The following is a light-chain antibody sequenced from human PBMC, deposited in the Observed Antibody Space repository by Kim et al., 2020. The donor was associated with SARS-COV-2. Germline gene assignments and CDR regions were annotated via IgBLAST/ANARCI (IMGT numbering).Light chain of an antibody. J-gene: IGLJ1*01. CDR2: GEN. V-gene: IGLV3-19*01. CDR1: SLRSYY. CDR3: NSRDSGYHHYV. Sequence: SSELTQDPAVSVPLGQTVRITCQGDSLRSYYATWYQQKPGQAPVLVLYGENNRPSGIPDRFSGSSSGDTASLTITGAQAEDEADYYCNSRDSGYHHYVFG.